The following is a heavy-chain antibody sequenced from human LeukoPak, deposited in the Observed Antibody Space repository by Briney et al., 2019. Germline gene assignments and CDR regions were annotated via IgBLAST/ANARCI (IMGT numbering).Heavy chain of an antibody. V-gene: IGHV3-30*18. Sequence: GGSLSLSCAASGFTLISYWMSWVRQAPGKGLEWVAVISYDGSNKYYADSVKGRFTISRDNSKNTLYLQMNSLRAEDTAVYYCAKDPICDYWGQGTLVTVSS. CDR1: GFTLISYW. D-gene: IGHD2-21*01. CDR2: ISYDGSNK. J-gene: IGHJ4*02. CDR3: AKDPICDY.